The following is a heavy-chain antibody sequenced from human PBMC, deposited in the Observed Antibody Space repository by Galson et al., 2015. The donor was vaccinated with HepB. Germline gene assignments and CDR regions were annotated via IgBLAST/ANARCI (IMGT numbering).Heavy chain of an antibody. D-gene: IGHD3-10*01. V-gene: IGHV3-33*08. CDR2: IWYDGSNK. CDR3: ARDSEFGSGYEIRGAISSGVPNFDY. J-gene: IGHJ4*02. CDR1: GFTFSSYG. Sequence: SLRLSCAASGFTFSSYGMHWVRQAPGKGLEWVAVIWYDGSNKYYADSVKGRFTISRDNSKNTLYLQMNSLRAEDTAVYYCARDSEFGSGYEIRGAISSGVPNFDYWGQGTLVTVSS.